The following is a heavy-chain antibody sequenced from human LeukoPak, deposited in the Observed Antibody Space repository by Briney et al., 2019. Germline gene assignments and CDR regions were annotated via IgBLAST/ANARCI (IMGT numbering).Heavy chain of an antibody. Sequence: GASVKVSCKASGYTFTGYYMHWVRQAPGQGLEWMGWINPNSGGTNYAQKFQGRVTMTRDTSISTAYMELSRLRSDDTAVYYCARVRLKGARPALGNWFDPWGQGTLATVSS. J-gene: IGHJ5*02. CDR1: GYTFTGYY. D-gene: IGHD6-6*01. CDR2: INPNSGGT. CDR3: ARVRLKGARPALGNWFDP. V-gene: IGHV1-2*02.